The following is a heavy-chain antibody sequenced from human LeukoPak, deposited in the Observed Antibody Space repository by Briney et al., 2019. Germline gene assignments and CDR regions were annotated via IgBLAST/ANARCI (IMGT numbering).Heavy chain of an antibody. CDR2: IWSTGEYI. J-gene: IGHJ4*02. V-gene: IGHV3-21*05. D-gene: IGHD6-13*01. Sequence: GGSLRLSCAGSGDGFTRHTMNWVRQAPGKGLEWISYIWSTGEYIYYADSVKGRFTISRDNARTSVYLQMNSLRVEVTAIYYCAREYDSRARFDSWGQGTLVTVSS. CDR3: AREYDSRARFDS. CDR1: GDGFTRHT.